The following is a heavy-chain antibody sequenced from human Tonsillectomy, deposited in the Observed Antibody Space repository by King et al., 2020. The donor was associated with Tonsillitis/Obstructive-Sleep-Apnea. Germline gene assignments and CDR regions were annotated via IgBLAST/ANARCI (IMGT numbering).Heavy chain of an antibody. CDR1: GYTFTGYY. CDR2: INPNNGGT. V-gene: IGHV1-2*02. D-gene: IGHD3-10*01. CDR3: ARGITMVRGVILNDY. J-gene: IGHJ4*02. Sequence: VQLVESGAEVKKPGASVKVSCKASGYTFTGYYMHWVRQAPGQGLEWMGWINPNNGGTNYAQKFQGRVTMTRDTSISTAYMELSRLRSDDTAVYYCARGITMVRGVILNDYWGQGTLVTVSS.